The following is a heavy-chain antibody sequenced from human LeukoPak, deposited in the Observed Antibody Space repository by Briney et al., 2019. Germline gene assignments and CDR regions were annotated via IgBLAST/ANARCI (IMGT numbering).Heavy chain of an antibody. CDR3: ARDTSGSQGFDY. D-gene: IGHD6-25*01. V-gene: IGHV3-66*01. CDR2: IYSGGST. Sequence: PGGSLRLSCAASGFTVRDNYMSWVRQAPGKGLEWVSVIYSGGSTHYADSVKDRFTISRDNSKNTLYLQMNSLRAEDTAVYYCARDTSGSQGFDYWGQGTLVIVFS. CDR1: GFTVRDNY. J-gene: IGHJ4*02.